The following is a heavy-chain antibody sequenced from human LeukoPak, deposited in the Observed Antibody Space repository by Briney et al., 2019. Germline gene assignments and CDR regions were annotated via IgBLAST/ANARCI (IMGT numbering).Heavy chain of an antibody. CDR1: GGSISSNNYY. J-gene: IGHJ5*02. V-gene: IGHV4-39*01. D-gene: IGHD3-3*01. CDR3: ARGLWSPLLRFLESPKALFDP. Sequence: SETLSLTCTVSGGSISSNNYYWGWIRQPPGKGLEWLGSIYYSGSTYYNPCIKSRVTISGDTSKNQFSLKLSSVTAADTAVYYCARGLWSPLLRFLESPKALFDPWGQGTLVTVSS. CDR2: IYYSGST.